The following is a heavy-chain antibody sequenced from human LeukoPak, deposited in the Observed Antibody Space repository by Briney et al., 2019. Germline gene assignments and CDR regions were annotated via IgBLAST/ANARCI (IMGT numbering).Heavy chain of an antibody. V-gene: IGHV4-59*11. CDR2: IYYSGGT. CDR3: ARHADHGSNSFDY. Sequence: AETLSLTCTVSSVSISGHFWSWLRQPPGKGGEGVGYIYYSGGTNYNPSLQSRVTISVDMSKNQFSLKLRSVTAADTAVYYCARHADHGSNSFDYWGQGTLVTVSS. J-gene: IGHJ4*02. D-gene: IGHD4-23*01. CDR1: SVSISGHF.